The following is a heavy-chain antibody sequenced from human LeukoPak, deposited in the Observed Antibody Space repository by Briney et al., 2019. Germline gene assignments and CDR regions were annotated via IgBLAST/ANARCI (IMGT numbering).Heavy chain of an antibody. CDR2: MNPNSGDT. CDR1: GYTFTGYY. J-gene: IGHJ4*02. V-gene: IGHV1-2*02. CDR3: ARDARHCTSSSCYSFYLDS. Sequence: GASVKASCKASGYTFTGYYIHWVRQAPGQGLDWMGWMNPNSGDTKYAQKFQGRVTMTRDTSISTGYMELKWLRSDDTAAYYCARDARHCTSSSCYSFYLDSWGQGTLVTVSS. D-gene: IGHD2/OR15-2a*01.